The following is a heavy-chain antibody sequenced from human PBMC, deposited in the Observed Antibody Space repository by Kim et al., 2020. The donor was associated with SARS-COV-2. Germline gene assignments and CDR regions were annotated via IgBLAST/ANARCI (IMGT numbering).Heavy chain of an antibody. V-gene: IGHV1-69*01. J-gene: IGHJ1*01. CDR3: ARRPIAAAGTAEYFQH. D-gene: IGHD6-13*01. Sequence: KFQGRVTITADESTSTAYMELSSLRSEDTAVYYCARRPIAAAGTAEYFQHWGQGTLVTVSS.